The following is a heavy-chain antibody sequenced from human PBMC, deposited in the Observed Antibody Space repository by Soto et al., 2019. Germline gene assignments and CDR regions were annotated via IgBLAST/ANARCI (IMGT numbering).Heavy chain of an antibody. D-gene: IGHD2-2*01. Sequence: QVQLQESGPGLVKPSETLSLTCTVSGGSISSYYWSWIRQPPGKGLEWIGYLYYSGRTNYNPSLQSRVTISVDTSKNQFSLKLSSVTAADTAVYYCARHGCSSTSCSDWGDAFDIWGQGTMVTVSS. CDR2: LYYSGRT. CDR3: ARHGCSSTSCSDWGDAFDI. J-gene: IGHJ3*02. CDR1: GGSISSYY. V-gene: IGHV4-59*08.